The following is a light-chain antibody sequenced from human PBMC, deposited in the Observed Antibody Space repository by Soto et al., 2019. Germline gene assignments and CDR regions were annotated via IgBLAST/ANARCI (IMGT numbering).Light chain of an antibody. J-gene: IGKJ1*01. Sequence: EVVLTQSPGTLSLSPGESATLSCRASQSVISNFLAWYQQKPAQAPRLLIYDTSNRATGIPDRFSGSGSGTYFPLTISRLEPEDFAVYYCQQNGALPPTFGQGTKVEIK. CDR2: DTS. CDR3: QQNGALPPT. CDR1: QSVISNF. V-gene: IGKV3-20*01.